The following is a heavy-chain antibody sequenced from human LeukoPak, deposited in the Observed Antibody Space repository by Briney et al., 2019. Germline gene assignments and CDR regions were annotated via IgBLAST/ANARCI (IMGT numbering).Heavy chain of an antibody. D-gene: IGHD3-9*01. V-gene: IGHV4-39*01. J-gene: IGHJ5*02. CDR1: GGSISSSSYS. CDR2: IYYSGST. Sequence: PSETLSLTCTVSGGSISSSSYSWGWIRQPPGKGLEWIGSIYYSGSTYYNPSLKSRVTISVDTSKNQFSLKLSSVTAADTAVYYCARHRPAYYDMDPWGQGTLVTVSS. CDR3: ARHRPAYYDMDP.